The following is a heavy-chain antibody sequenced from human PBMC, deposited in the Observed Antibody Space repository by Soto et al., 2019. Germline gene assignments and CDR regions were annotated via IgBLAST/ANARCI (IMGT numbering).Heavy chain of an antibody. CDR3: AKDRGYDYVWGSYDY. CDR1: GFPFSSFA. CDR2: IRGGVGST. J-gene: IGHJ4*02. Sequence: EVQLLESGGGLVQPGGSLRLSCAASGFPFSSFALSWVRQPQGRGREWASAIRGGVGSTSYADSVKGRFTISRDNSKNTLYLQMNSLRAEDTAVYYCAKDRGYDYVWGSYDYWGQGTLVTVSS. V-gene: IGHV3-23*01. D-gene: IGHD3-16*01.